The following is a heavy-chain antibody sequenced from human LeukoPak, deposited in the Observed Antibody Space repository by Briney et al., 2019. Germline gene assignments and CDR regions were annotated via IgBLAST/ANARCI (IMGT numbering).Heavy chain of an antibody. CDR1: GFTFSNYT. CDR2: VSNSGDYI. J-gene: IGHJ6*03. Sequence: KSGGSLRLSCAASGFTFSNYTMNWVRQAPGKGLEWVSSVSNSGDYIHYADSVKGRFTISRDNSKNSLYLQMNSLRAEDTAVYYCARVTRRNSGSPTYYYYYMDVWGKGTTVTVSS. CDR3: ARVTRRNSGSPTYYYYYMDV. D-gene: IGHD1-26*01. V-gene: IGHV3-21*06.